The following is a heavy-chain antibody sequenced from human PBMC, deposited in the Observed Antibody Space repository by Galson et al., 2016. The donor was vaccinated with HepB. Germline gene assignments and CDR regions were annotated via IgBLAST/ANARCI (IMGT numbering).Heavy chain of an antibody. V-gene: IGHV3-23*01. CDR2: ISASGGST. CDR3: AKAGSTWYFDY. Sequence: SLRLSCAASGFTFSTYGMNWVHQAPGKGLEWVSGISASGGSTGYADSVKGRFTISRDNSKNTLYLQMNSLRADDTAVYYCAKAGSTWYFDYWGQGTLVTVSS. D-gene: IGHD6-13*01. CDR1: GFTFSTYG. J-gene: IGHJ4*02.